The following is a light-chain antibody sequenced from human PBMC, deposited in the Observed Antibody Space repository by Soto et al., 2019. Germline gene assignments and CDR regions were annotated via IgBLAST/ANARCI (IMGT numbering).Light chain of an antibody. Sequence: EIVLTQSPATLPLSPGERATLSCRASQSVSSYLAWYQQKPGQAPRLLISGASSGATGLPSRFSGSGFGTDFTLTINSLQSEDAAVYYCQQYHHWPVTFGGGTKVDI. CDR2: GAS. CDR3: QQYHHWPVT. J-gene: IGKJ4*01. CDR1: QSVSSY. V-gene: IGKV3-15*01.